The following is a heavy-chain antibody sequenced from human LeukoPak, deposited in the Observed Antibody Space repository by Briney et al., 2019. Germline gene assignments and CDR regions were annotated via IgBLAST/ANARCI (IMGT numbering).Heavy chain of an antibody. V-gene: IGHV4-34*01. CDR1: GGSFSGYY. J-gene: IGHJ6*02. D-gene: IGHD2-2*01. Sequence: PSETLSLTCAVYGGSFSGYYWSWIRQPPGKGLEWIGEINHSGSTNSNPSLKSRVTISVDTSKNQFSLKLSSVTAADTAVYYCAREARYCSSTSCHHIHSYYYGMDVWGQGTTVTVSS. CDR3: AREARYCSSTSCHHIHSYYYGMDV. CDR2: INHSGST.